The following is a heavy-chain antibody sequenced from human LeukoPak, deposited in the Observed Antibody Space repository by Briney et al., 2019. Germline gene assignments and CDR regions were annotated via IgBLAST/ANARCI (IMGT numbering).Heavy chain of an antibody. J-gene: IGHJ6*02. CDR3: ARDTGRLWFGELLGYYYYGMDV. V-gene: IGHV3-21*01. CDR2: ISSSNSHI. CDR1: GFTFSSYS. Sequence: GGSLRLSCAASGFTFSSYSMNWVRQAPGKGLEWVSSISSSNSHIYYADSVKGRFTISRDNAKNSLYLQMNSLRAEDTAVYYCARDTGRLWFGELLGYYYYGMDVWGQGTTVTVSS. D-gene: IGHD3-10*01.